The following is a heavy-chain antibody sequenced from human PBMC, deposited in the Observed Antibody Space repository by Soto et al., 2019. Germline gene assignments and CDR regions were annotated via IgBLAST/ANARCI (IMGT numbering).Heavy chain of an antibody. D-gene: IGHD3-22*01. CDR1: GYIFTNYD. Sequence: GASVKVSCKASGYIFTNYDIHWVRQAPGQGLEWMAIIKASGGTTTNAQRLQGRVTVAADTSTSTVYMDVSSLRSEDTAVYYCARSLLGGDYDSAGLDNWSQGTLVTVSS. CDR3: ARSLLGGDYDSAGLDN. CDR2: IKASGGTT. J-gene: IGHJ4*02. V-gene: IGHV1-46*01.